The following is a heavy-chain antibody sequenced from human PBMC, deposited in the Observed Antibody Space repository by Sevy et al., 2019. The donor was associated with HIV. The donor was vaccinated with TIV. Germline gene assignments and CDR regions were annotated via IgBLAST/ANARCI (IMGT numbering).Heavy chain of an antibody. CDR2: IKQDGSDK. CDR1: GITFSNSW. J-gene: IGHJ4*02. Sequence: GGSLRLSCTASGITFSNSWMNWVRQAPGKGLEWVANIKQDGSDKNYVDSVKGRFTISSDNAENSLYLEMSSLRAEDTAVYYCARGQSEESAYRAIDFWGQGTLVTVSS. D-gene: IGHD3-16*01. V-gene: IGHV3-7*01. CDR3: ARGQSEESAYRAIDF.